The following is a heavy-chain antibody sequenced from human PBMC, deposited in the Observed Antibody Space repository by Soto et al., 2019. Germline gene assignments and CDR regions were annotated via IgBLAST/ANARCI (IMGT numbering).Heavy chain of an antibody. CDR1: GFTFSNYA. Sequence: DVQVLESGGDLVQPGESLRLSCAASGFTFSNYAMTWVRQAPGKGLEWVSTRSGSGDSIYYADSVKGRFTISRENSKKTLYLQMNSLRADDWAVYYCATGRQMGYWGQGTLVIVSS. CDR3: ATGRQMGY. J-gene: IGHJ4*02. CDR2: RSGSGDSI. D-gene: IGHD7-27*01. V-gene: IGHV3-23*01.